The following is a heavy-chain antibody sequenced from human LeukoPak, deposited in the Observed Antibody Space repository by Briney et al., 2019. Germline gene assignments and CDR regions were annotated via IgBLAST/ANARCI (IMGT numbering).Heavy chain of an antibody. CDR1: GFTFSNAW. Sequence: PGGSLRLSCAASGFTFSNAWMSWVRQAPGRGLEWVGRIKNKTDGGTTDYAAPVKGRFTISRDDSKNTLYLQMNSLKTEDTAVYYCTTDLRQYCSSTSCIPYMDVWGKGTTVTVSS. CDR2: IKNKTDGGTT. D-gene: IGHD2-2*01. CDR3: TTDLRQYCSSTSCIPYMDV. V-gene: IGHV3-15*01. J-gene: IGHJ6*03.